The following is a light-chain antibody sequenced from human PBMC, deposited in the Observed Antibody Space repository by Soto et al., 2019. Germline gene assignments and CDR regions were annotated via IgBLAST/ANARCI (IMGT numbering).Light chain of an antibody. CDR1: QSVPRH. CDR3: QQRSHWPRNT. V-gene: IGKV3-11*01. J-gene: IGKJ2*01. Sequence: EIVLTQSPATVSLSPGERATLSCRASQSVPRHLAWYQQKPGQAPRLLIYDISTRDTGIPARFSGSGSVTDFTLTISSLEPEDSAVYYCQQRSHWPRNTFGQGTKLEIK. CDR2: DIS.